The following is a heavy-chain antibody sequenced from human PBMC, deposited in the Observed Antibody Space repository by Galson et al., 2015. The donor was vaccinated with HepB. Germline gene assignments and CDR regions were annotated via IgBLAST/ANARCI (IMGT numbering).Heavy chain of an antibody. Sequence: SVKVSCKASGGTFSSYAISWVRQAPGQGLEWMGGIIPIFGTANYAQKFQGRVTITADESTSTAYMELSSLRSEDTAVYYCATLAYYDFWSGYPTDYWGQGTLVTVSS. D-gene: IGHD3-3*01. CDR1: GGTFSSYA. CDR3: ATLAYYDFWSGYPTDY. CDR2: IIPIFGTA. J-gene: IGHJ4*02. V-gene: IGHV1-69*13.